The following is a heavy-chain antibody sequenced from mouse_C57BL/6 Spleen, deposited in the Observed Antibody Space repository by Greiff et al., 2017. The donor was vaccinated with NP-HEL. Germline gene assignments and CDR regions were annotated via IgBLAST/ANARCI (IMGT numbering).Heavy chain of an antibody. J-gene: IGHJ3*01. V-gene: IGHV5-17*01. CDR2: ISSGSSTI. CDR3: ARNIYYGSSYWFAY. CDR1: GFTFSDYG. Sequence: EVKLVESGGGLVKPGGSLKLSCAASGFTFSDYGMHWVRQAPEKGLEWVAYISSGSSTIYYADTVKGRFTISRDNAKNTLFLQMTSLRSEDTAMYYCARNIYYGSSYWFAYWGQGTLVTVSA. D-gene: IGHD1-1*01.